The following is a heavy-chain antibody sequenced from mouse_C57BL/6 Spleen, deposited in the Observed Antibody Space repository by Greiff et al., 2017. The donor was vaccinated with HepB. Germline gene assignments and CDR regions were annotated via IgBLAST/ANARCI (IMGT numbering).Heavy chain of an antibody. D-gene: IGHD2-5*01. CDR1: GYAFSSYW. Sequence: VQLQHSGAELVKPGASVKISCKASGYAFSSYWMNWVKQRPGKGLEWIGQIYPGDGDTNYNGKFKGKATLTADKSSSTAYMQLSSLTSEDSAVYFCARGTYYSKTLAMDYWGQGTSVTVSS. CDR2: IYPGDGDT. J-gene: IGHJ4*01. V-gene: IGHV1-80*01. CDR3: ARGTYYSKTLAMDY.